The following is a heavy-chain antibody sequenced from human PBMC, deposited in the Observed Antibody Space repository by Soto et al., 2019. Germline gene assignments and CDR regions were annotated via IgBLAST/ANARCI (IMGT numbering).Heavy chain of an antibody. CDR2: VSGSGVST. Sequence: GGSLRLSCAASGFTFNTFTMTWVRQAPGKGLEWVSSVSGSGVSTEYADPVKDRFTISRDNSKNTLYLHLNTLTAEDTAVYYCVRNSEYDFWSGFLYWGQGALVTVSS. CDR3: VRNSEYDFWSGFLY. CDR1: GFTFNTFT. V-gene: IGHV3-23*01. J-gene: IGHJ4*02. D-gene: IGHD3-3*01.